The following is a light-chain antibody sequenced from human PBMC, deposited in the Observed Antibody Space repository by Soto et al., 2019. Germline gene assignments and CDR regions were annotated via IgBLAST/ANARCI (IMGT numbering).Light chain of an antibody. CDR1: QSVSSSY. Sequence: VLTPSPCSLSLSQGERATLSCRSSQSVSSSYLAWYQQKPGQAPRLLIYGASSRATGIPDRFSGSGSGTDFTLTISRLEPEDFAVYYCQQYGSSPRTFGQGTKVDIK. J-gene: IGKJ1*01. CDR2: GAS. CDR3: QQYGSSPRT. V-gene: IGKV3-20*01.